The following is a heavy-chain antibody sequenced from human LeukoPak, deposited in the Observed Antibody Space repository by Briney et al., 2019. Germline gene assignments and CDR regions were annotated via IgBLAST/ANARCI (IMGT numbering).Heavy chain of an antibody. Sequence: SETLSLTCTVSGGSISSGGYYWSWIRQHPGKGLEWIGYIYYSGSTYYNPSLKSRVTISVDTSKNQFSLKLSSVTAADTAVYYCARDDHCSSTSCYHAFDIWGQGTMVTASS. V-gene: IGHV4-31*03. CDR2: IYYSGST. CDR1: GGSISSGGYY. J-gene: IGHJ3*02. D-gene: IGHD2-2*01. CDR3: ARDDHCSSTSCYHAFDI.